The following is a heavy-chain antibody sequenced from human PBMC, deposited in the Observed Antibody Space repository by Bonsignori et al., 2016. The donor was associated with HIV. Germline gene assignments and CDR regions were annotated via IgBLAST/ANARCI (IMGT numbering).Heavy chain of an antibody. Sequence: SETLSLTCAVYGGSFSGYYWSWIRQPPGKGLEWIGEINHSGSTNYNPSLKSRVTISVDTSKNQFSLKLSSVTAADTAVYYCATPESGFDAFDIWGQGTMVTVSS. J-gene: IGHJ3*02. CDR1: GGSFSGYY. CDR3: ATPESGFDAFDI. V-gene: IGHV4-34*01. D-gene: IGHD3-3*01. CDR2: INHSGST.